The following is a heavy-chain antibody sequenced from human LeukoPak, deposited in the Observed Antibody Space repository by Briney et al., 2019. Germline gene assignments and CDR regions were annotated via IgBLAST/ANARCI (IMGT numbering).Heavy chain of an antibody. V-gene: IGHV3-7*01. J-gene: IGHJ4*02. D-gene: IGHD3-16*02. Sequence: GGSLRLSCAASGFTFSSYWMSWVRQAPGKGLEWVANIKQDGSEKYYVDSVKGRFTISRDNAKNSLYLQMNSLRAEDTAVYYCARDQGDDYVWGSYRSNWGQGTLVTVSS. CDR1: GFTFSSYW. CDR3: ARDQGDDYVWGSYRSN. CDR2: IKQDGSEK.